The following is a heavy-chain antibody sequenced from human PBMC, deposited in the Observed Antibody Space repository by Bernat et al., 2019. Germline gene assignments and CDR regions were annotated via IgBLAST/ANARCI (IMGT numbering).Heavy chain of an antibody. Sequence: EVQLVESGGGLVKPGGSLRLSCVASGFTFRSYSMNWVRQAPGKGLEWVSSISDSSSYIYYADSVKGRFTISRDNAEDSLYLQMNSLRAEDTAVYYCARVRRPNYYYYGMDVWGQGTTVTVSS. J-gene: IGHJ6*02. CDR3: ARVRRPNYYYYGMDV. V-gene: IGHV3-21*01. CDR1: GFTFRSYS. CDR2: ISDSSSYI.